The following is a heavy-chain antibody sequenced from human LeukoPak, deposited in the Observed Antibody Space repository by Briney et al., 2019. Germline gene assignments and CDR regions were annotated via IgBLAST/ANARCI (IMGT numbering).Heavy chain of an antibody. Sequence: PSETLSLTCAVSGGSISSGGYSWSWLRQPPGKGLEWIGYIYHSGSTYYNPSLKSRVTISVDRSKNQFSLKLSSVTAADTAVYYCARETSGYGFDYWGQGTLVTVSS. CDR2: IYHSGST. CDR1: GGSISSGGYS. V-gene: IGHV4-30-2*01. D-gene: IGHD3-22*01. CDR3: ARETSGYGFDY. J-gene: IGHJ4*02.